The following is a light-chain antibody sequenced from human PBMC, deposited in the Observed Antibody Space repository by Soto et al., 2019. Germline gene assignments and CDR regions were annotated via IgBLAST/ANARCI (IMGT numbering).Light chain of an antibody. V-gene: IGKV3-20*01. J-gene: IGKJ5*01. CDR2: GVS. Sequence: IALKQSPGTMCLSXGERATLGGRTRSSVSRRYFPWYQQKPRQAPRLXXYGVSSRAHGPPDSCTGSGSATDFTPAISRGEPEDFAVYFGQQYGDAPITFGQGTRLEIK. CDR1: SSVSRRY. CDR3: QQYGDAPIT.